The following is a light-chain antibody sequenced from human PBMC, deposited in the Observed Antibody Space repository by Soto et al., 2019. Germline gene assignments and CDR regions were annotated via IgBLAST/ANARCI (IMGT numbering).Light chain of an antibody. CDR1: QSVASN. J-gene: IGKJ2*01. CDR3: QQYHNWPPQYT. V-gene: IGKV3-15*01. CDR2: GAS. Sequence: EIVMTQSPASLSVSPGDGATLSCRASQSVASNVAWYQQKAGQGPRLLIHGASTRAAGVPARFSGSGSGTDFTLTISSLQSEDFAVYYCQQYHNWPPQYTFGQGTKLQIK.